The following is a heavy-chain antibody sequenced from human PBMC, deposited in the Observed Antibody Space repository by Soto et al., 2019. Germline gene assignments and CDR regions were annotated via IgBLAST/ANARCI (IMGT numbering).Heavy chain of an antibody. CDR2: ISWNSGSI. CDR1: GFTFDDYA. Sequence: GGSLRLSCAASGFTFDDYAMHWVRQAPGKGLEWVSGISWNSGSIGYADSVKGRFTISRDNAKNSLYLQMNSLRAEDTALYYCAKDAIYGLHLGELDEWGQGTLVTVSS. J-gene: IGHJ4*02. V-gene: IGHV3-9*01. CDR3: AKDAIYGLHLGELDE. D-gene: IGHD3-16*01.